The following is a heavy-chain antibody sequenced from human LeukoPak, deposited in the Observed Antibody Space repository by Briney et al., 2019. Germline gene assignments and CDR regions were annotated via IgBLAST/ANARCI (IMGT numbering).Heavy chain of an antibody. J-gene: IGHJ4*02. CDR1: GGSISSYY. CDR2: IYYSGST. D-gene: IGHD5-18*01. CDR3: ARDRGDTAMDFDY. Sequence: SETLSLTCTVSGGSISSYYWSWIRQPPGKGLEWIGYIYYSGSTNYNPSLKSRVTISVDTSKNQFSLKLSSVTAADTAVYYCARDRGDTAMDFDYWGQGTLVTVSS. V-gene: IGHV4-59*01.